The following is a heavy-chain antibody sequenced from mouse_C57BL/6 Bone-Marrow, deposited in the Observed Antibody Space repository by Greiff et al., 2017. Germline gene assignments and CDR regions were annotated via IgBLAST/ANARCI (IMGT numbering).Heavy chain of an antibody. V-gene: IGHV10-1*01. D-gene: IGHD2-4*01. CDR3: VRGYYDYDYAMDY. CDR2: IRSKSNNYAT. J-gene: IGHJ4*01. CDR1: GFSFNTYA. Sequence: VQVVESGGGLVQPKGSLKLSCAASGFSFNTYAMNWVRQAPGKGLEWVARIRSKSNNYATYYADSVKDRFTISRDDSESMLYLQMNNLKTEDTAMYYCVRGYYDYDYAMDYWGQGTSVTVSS.